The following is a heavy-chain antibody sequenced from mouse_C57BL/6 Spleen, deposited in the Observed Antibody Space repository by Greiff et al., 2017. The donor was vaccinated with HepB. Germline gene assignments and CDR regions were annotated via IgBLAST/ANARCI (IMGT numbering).Heavy chain of an antibody. CDR2: IYPRSGNT. J-gene: IGHJ2*01. D-gene: IGHD2-4*01. CDR3: AREDWYDYDGAFDY. V-gene: IGHV1-81*01. CDR1: GYTFTSYG. Sequence: QVQLKESGAELARPGASVKLSCKASGYTFTSYGISWVKQRTGQGLEWIGEIYPRSGNTYYNEKFKGKATLTADKSSSTAYMELRSLTSEDSAVYFCAREDWYDYDGAFDYWGQGTTLTVSS.